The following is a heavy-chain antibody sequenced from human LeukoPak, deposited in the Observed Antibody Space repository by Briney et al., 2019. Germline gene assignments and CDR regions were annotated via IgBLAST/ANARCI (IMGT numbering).Heavy chain of an antibody. J-gene: IGHJ6*02. V-gene: IGHV3-30*02. Sequence: PGGSLRLSCAASGFTFSSYGMHWVRQAPGKGLEWVAVIWYDGSNKYYADSVKGRFTISRDNSKNTLYLQMNSLRAEDTAVYYCAKDRVFGVVYGMDVWGQGTTVTVSS. CDR2: IWYDGSNK. CDR3: AKDRVFGVVYGMDV. D-gene: IGHD3-3*01. CDR1: GFTFSSYG.